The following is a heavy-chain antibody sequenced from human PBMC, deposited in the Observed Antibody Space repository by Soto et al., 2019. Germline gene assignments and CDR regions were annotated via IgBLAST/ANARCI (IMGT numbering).Heavy chain of an antibody. Sequence: QVQLVESGGGVVQPGRSLRLSCAASGFTFRSYVMHWVRQAPGKGLEWVAIISYDGSNKYYVNSVKGRFTISRDNSNNTLYLQMNSLRAEDTAIYYCAKDLSREVATTTKMYYYYGMDVWGQGTTVTVSS. D-gene: IGHD5-12*01. CDR1: GFTFRSYV. J-gene: IGHJ6*02. CDR3: AKDLSREVATTTKMYYYYGMDV. CDR2: ISYDGSNK. V-gene: IGHV3-30*18.